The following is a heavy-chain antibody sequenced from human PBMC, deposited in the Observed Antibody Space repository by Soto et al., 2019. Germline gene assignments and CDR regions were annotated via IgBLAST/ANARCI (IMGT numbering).Heavy chain of an antibody. CDR2: IIPIFGTA. J-gene: IGHJ6*02. CDR3: ARTLVVRELDYYYYGMDV. CDR1: GGTISSYA. Sequence: SVKVSCKASGGTISSYAISWVRQAPGQGLEWMGGIIPIFGTANYAQKFQGRVTITADESTSTAYMELSSPRSEDTAVYYCARTLVVRELDYYYYGMDVWGQGTTVTVSS. V-gene: IGHV1-69*13. D-gene: IGHD3-22*01.